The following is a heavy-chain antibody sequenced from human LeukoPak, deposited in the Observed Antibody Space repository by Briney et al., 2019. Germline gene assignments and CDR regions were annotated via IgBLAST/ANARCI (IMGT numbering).Heavy chain of an antibody. Sequence: SETLSLTCTVSGASISGWYWSWIRQPPGKGLEWIGYVYGSGYTNYNPSLKSRVTMSIDTSKNHFSLKLTSVTAADTATYYCARETSLAGFASGLGFNYWGQGILVTVSS. CDR2: VYGSGYT. D-gene: IGHD6-19*01. J-gene: IGHJ4*02. CDR1: GASISGWY. V-gene: IGHV4-59*01. CDR3: ARETSLAGFASGLGFNY.